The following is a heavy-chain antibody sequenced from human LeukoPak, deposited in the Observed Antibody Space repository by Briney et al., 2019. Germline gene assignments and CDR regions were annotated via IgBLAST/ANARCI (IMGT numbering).Heavy chain of an antibody. CDR2: IKSKTDGGTT. D-gene: IGHD6-19*01. V-gene: IGHV3-15*01. Sequence: GGSLRLSCAASGFTFSNAWMSWVRQAPGKGLEWVGRIKSKTDGGTTDYAAPVKGRFTISRDDSKNTLYLQMNSLKTEDTAVYYCTTILGSGWFSYYFDYWGQGTLVTVSS. J-gene: IGHJ4*02. CDR1: GFTFSNAW. CDR3: TTILGSGWFSYYFDY.